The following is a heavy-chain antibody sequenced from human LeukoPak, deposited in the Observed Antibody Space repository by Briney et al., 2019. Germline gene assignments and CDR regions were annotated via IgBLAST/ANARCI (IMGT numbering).Heavy chain of an antibody. V-gene: IGHV3-33*06. CDR2: IWYDGSNK. CDR1: GFTFSSYG. J-gene: IGHJ4*02. D-gene: IGHD4-17*01. CDR3: AKDLPVYGDNPQGLDY. Sequence: GRSLRLSCAASGFTFSSYGMHWVRQAPGKGLEWVAVIWYDGSNKYYADSVKGRFTISRDNSKNTLYLQMNSLRAEDTAVYYCAKDLPVYGDNPQGLDYWGQGTLVTVSS.